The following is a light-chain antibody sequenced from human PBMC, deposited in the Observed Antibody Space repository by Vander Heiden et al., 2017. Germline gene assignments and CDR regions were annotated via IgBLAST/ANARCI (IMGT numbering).Light chain of an antibody. CDR3: CSYAGSNTFGV. CDR2: DVS. CDR1: SSDVGCYNY. J-gene: IGLJ1*01. Sequence: QSALTQPRSVSGSPGQSVTISCTGTSSDVGCYNYFSWYQQHPGKAPKLMIYDVSKRPSGVPDRFSGSKSGNTASLTISGLQAEDEADYYCCSYAGSNTFGVFGTGTKVTVL. V-gene: IGLV2-11*01.